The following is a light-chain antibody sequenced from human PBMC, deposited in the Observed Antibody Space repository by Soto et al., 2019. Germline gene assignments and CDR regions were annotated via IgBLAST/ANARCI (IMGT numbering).Light chain of an antibody. CDR1: QSLLHSNGYNY. J-gene: IGKJ4*01. Sequence: DIVMTQSPLSLPVTPGEPAPISCRSSQSLLHSNGYNYLDWYLQKPGQSPQLLIYLGSNRASGVPYRFSGSGSGTDFTLKISRVDAEDVGVYYCMQALQTPLTFGGGTKVEIK. CDR3: MQALQTPLT. V-gene: IGKV2-28*01. CDR2: LGS.